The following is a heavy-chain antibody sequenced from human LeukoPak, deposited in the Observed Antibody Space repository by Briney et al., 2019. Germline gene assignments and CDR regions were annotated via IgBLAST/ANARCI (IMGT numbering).Heavy chain of an antibody. CDR3: ARGYCTSGVCCFDP. J-gene: IGHJ5*02. CDR2: IHSDGST. D-gene: IGHD2-8*01. CDR1: GFTVNSNY. Sequence: GGSLRLSCAASGFTVNSNYMSWVRQAPGEGLEWVSVIHSDGSTYYADSVKGRFTISRDNSKNTLFLQMNSLRAEDTAVYYCARGYCTSGVCCFDPWSQGTLVTVSS. V-gene: IGHV3-53*01.